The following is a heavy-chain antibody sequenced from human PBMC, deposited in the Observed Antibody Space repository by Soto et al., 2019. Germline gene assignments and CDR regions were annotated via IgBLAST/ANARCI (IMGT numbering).Heavy chain of an antibody. CDR3: ARRRLSSGYSHGMEV. D-gene: IGHD6-19*01. J-gene: IGHJ6*02. CDR1: GDSVSSNSAA. Sequence: SQTLSLTCAISGDSVSSNSAAWNWIRQSPSRGLEWLGRTYYRSKWYNDYAVSVKSRMTINPDTSKNQFSLQLNSVTLEDTAVYYCARRRLSSGYSHGMEVWGQGTTVTVSS. CDR2: TYYRSKWYN. V-gene: IGHV6-1*01.